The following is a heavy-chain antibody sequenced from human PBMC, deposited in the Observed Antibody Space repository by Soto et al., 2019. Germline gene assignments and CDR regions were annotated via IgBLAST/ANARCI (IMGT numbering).Heavy chain of an antibody. V-gene: IGHV3-66*01. CDR3: ARDPWSAAY. Sequence: EVQLVESGGGLVQPGGSLRLSCADSGFTVSTEYMSWVCQSPGKGLEWVSVIYRGGSTFYADSGRGSFTISRDKSKNTVNLQMNSLRAEDTAVYYCARDPWSAAYWGQRTMVTVSS. J-gene: IGHJ4*02. CDR1: GFTVSTEY. CDR2: IYRGGST. D-gene: IGHD2-15*01.